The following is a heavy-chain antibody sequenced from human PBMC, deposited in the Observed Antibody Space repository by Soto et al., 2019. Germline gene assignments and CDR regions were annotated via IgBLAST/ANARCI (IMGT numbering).Heavy chain of an antibody. CDR3: AGVGDNNWFDP. V-gene: IGHV6-1*01. CDR1: GDSVSSNRAV. J-gene: IGHJ5*02. Sequence: PSQTLSLTCVISGDSVSSNRAVWNWFRQPPARGLEWLGRTYYRSQWYNDNAVSVQSRITINPDTSKNQFSLQLTSVTPEDTAVYYCAGVGDNNWFDPWGQGTLVTVSS. CDR2: TYYRSQWYN.